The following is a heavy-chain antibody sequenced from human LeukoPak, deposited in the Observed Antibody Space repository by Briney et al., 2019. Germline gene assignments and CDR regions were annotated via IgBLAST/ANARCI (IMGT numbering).Heavy chain of an antibody. CDR2: IYTSGST. Sequence: TLSLTCTVSGDSISSGSYYWSWIRRPAGKGLEWIGRIYTSGSTNYNPSLKSRVTISADTSKNQFSLKLSSVTAADTAVYYCARSLDYYDSSGYYPFDYWGQGTLVTVSS. CDR1: GDSISSGSYY. J-gene: IGHJ4*02. D-gene: IGHD3-22*01. V-gene: IGHV4-61*02. CDR3: ARSLDYYDSSGYYPFDY.